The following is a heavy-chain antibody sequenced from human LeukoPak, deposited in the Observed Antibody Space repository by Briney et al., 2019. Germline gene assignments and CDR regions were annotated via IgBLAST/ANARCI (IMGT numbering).Heavy chain of an antibody. CDR2: IYYSGST. J-gene: IGHJ6*03. D-gene: IGHD4-17*01. CDR1: GGSISSYY. CDR3: ARRRGGDYGMYYYYYMDV. Sequence: SETLSLTCTVSGGSISSYYWSWIRQPPGKGLEWIGYIYYSGSTNYNPSLKSRVTISVDTSKNQFSLKLSSVTAADTAVYYCARRRGGDYGMYYYYYMDVWGKGTTVTVSS. V-gene: IGHV4-59*01.